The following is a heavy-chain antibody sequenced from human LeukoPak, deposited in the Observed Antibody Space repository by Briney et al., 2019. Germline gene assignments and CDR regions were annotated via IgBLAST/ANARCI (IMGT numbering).Heavy chain of an antibody. CDR3: ARAYYDSSGYYPFDY. V-gene: IGHV3-74*01. CDR2: INPDGSRT. D-gene: IGHD3-22*01. CDR1: KFSFTSYW. J-gene: IGHJ4*02. Sequence: GGSLRLSCAASKFSFTSYWMHWVRQAPGKGLVWVSRINPDGSRTNYADSVEGRFTISRDNAKNTLYLQMNSLRAEDTAVYYCARAYYDSSGYYPFDYWGQGTLVTVSS.